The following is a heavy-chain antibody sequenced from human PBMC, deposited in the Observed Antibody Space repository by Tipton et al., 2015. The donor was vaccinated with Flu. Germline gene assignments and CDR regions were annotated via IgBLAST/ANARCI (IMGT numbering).Heavy chain of an antibody. Sequence: QLVQSGAEVKKPGSSVKVSCKASGGTFSSYAISWVRQAPGQGLEWMGGIIPIFGTANYAQKFQGRVTITADESTSTAYMELSSLRSEDTAVYYCAREESDYGSGVSTGRYYYYYGMDVWGQGTTVTVSS. CDR2: IIPIFGTA. CDR3: AREESDYGSGVSTGRYYYYYGMDV. CDR1: GGTFSSYA. V-gene: IGHV1-69*01. D-gene: IGHD3-10*01. J-gene: IGHJ6*02.